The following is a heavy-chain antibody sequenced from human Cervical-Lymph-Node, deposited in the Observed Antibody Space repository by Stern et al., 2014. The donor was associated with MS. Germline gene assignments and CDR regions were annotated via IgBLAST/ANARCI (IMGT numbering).Heavy chain of an antibody. CDR1: GFTFSTYG. CDR2: ISHDGSKK. Sequence: VQLVESGGGVVQPGRSLRLSCAGSGFTFSTYGMHWVRQAPGKGLEWVALISHDGSKKYYVDSVKGRFTISRDNSNNTMYVHMNSLRDEDTAVYYCAKDRGSGWSLDYWGQGTLVIVSS. J-gene: IGHJ4*02. CDR3: AKDRGSGWSLDY. V-gene: IGHV3-30*18. D-gene: IGHD6-19*01.